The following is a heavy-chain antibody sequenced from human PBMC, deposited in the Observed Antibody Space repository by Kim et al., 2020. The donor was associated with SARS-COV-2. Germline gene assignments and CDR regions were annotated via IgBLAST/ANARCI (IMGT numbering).Heavy chain of an antibody. CDR1: GGSISSYY. D-gene: IGHD1-7*01. CDR3: ARGVTGTTVRWFDP. V-gene: IGHV4-59*01. Sequence: SETLSLTCTVSGGSISSYYWSWIRQPPGKGLEWIGYIYYSGSTNYNPSLKSRVTISVDTSKNQFSLKLSSVTAADTAVYYCARGVTGTTVRWFDPWGQGTLVTVSS. J-gene: IGHJ5*02. CDR2: IYYSGST.